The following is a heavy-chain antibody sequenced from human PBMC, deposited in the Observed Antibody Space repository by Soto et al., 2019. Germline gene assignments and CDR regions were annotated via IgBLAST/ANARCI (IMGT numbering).Heavy chain of an antibody. CDR3: ARDGTIFGVAIRNYYYGMDV. Sequence: EVQLVESGGGLVQPGGSLRLSCAASGFTFSSYEMNWVRQAPGKGLEWVSYISSSGSTIYYADSVKGRFTISRDNAKNSLYLQMNSLRAEDTAVYYCARDGTIFGVAIRNYYYGMDVWGQGTTVTVSS. CDR1: GFTFSSYE. V-gene: IGHV3-48*03. CDR2: ISSSGSTI. D-gene: IGHD3-3*01. J-gene: IGHJ6*02.